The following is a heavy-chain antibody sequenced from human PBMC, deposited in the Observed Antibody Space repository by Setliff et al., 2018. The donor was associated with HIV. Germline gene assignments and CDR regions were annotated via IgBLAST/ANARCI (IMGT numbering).Heavy chain of an antibody. D-gene: IGHD1-26*01. CDR2: INPDKGNT. Sequence: GASVKVPCKASGYTFTNYAMHWVRQAPGQRLEWMGWINPDKGNTKYSQKFQATVTITRDTSEGTAYMELSSLRSEDTAVYYFARGMVLSGSYYMNAFDIWGQGTMVTVSS. V-gene: IGHV1-3*01. CDR3: ARGMVLSGSYYMNAFDI. CDR1: GYTFTNYA. J-gene: IGHJ3*02.